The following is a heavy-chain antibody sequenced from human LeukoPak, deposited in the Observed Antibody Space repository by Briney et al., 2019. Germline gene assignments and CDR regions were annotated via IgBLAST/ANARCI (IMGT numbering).Heavy chain of an antibody. D-gene: IGHD4-17*01. V-gene: IGHV2-70*11. CDR1: GFSPSTSGMC. CDR2: IDWDDDK. Sequence: SGPTLVNPTQTLTLSCTFSGFSPSTSGMCVSWIRQPPGKALEWLARIDWDDDKYYSTSLKTRLTISKDTSKNQVVLTMTNMDPVDTATYYCARIRGYGDYSYYYMYVWGKGTTVTVSS. CDR3: ARIRGYGDYSYYYMYV. J-gene: IGHJ6*03.